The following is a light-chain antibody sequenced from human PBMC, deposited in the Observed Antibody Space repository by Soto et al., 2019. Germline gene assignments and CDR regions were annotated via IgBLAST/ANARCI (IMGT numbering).Light chain of an antibody. Sequence: DIVMSKSPDSLAVSLCERSTINCKSSQSVLYSSNNKNYLAWYQQKPGQPPKLLIYWESTRESGAPDRFTGSGSGTDFTRTISGLQAEDVAVYYCQQYYSTPWPFGQGTTGEIK. CDR1: QSVLYSSNNKNY. V-gene: IGKV4-1*01. CDR3: QQYYSTPWP. J-gene: IGKJ1*01. CDR2: WES.